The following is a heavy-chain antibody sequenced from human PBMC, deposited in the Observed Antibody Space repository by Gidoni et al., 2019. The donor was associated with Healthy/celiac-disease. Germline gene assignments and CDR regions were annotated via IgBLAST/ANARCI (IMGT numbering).Heavy chain of an antibody. D-gene: IGHD1-26*01. CDR3: ARAFMGGVGGSYFDY. J-gene: IGHJ4*02. CDR1: GFTVSSNY. V-gene: IGHV3-53*04. CDR2: IDSGGST. Sequence: EVQLVESGGGLVQPGGSLRLSCAASGFTVSSNYMSWVRRAPGKGLEWVSVIDSGGSTYYAHPEECRFTISKQNPKNTLYLKMNSLRGEAAAVYYWARAFMGGVGGSYFDYWGQGTLVTVSS.